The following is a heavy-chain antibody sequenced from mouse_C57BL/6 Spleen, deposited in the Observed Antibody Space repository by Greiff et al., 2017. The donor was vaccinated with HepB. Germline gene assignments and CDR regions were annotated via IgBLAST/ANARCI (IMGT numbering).Heavy chain of an antibody. V-gene: IGHV1-54*01. J-gene: IGHJ2*01. CDR1: GYAFTNYL. CDR3: ARDDYDGVYFDY. D-gene: IGHD2-4*01. Sequence: QVQLKQSGAELVRPGTSVKVSCKASGYAFTNYLIEWVKQRPGQGLEWIGVINPGSGGTNYNEKFKGKATLTADKSSSTAYMQLSSLTSEDSAVYFSARDDYDGVYFDYWGQGTTLTVSS. CDR2: INPGSGGT.